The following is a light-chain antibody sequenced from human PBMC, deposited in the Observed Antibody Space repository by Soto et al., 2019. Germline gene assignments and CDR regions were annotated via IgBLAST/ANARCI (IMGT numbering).Light chain of an antibody. CDR3: SSHTSTNSYV. CDR1: SSDVGGSGY. Sequence: QSVLTQPASVSGSPGQSITISCTGTSSDVGGSGYVSWYQHHPDKAPKLIISDVSNRPSGVSYRFSGSKSGNTASLTISGLQAEDEAIYYYSSHTSTNSYVFGTGTKVTVL. V-gene: IGLV2-14*03. J-gene: IGLJ1*01. CDR2: DVS.